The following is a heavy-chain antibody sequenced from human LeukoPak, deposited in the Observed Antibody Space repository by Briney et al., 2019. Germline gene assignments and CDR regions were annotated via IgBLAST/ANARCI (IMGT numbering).Heavy chain of an antibody. CDR3: ARGYFDSRHSSNPFDY. J-gene: IGHJ4*02. V-gene: IGHV4-59*08. CDR2: IYYSGST. D-gene: IGHD3-22*01. CDR1: GGSVSNYY. Sequence: SETLSLTCTVSGGSVSNYYWSWIRQPPGKGLEWIGYIYYSGSTNYNSSLKSRVTISVDTSKKQFSLGLTSVTAADTAVYFCARGYFDSRHSSNPFDYWGQGALVTVSS.